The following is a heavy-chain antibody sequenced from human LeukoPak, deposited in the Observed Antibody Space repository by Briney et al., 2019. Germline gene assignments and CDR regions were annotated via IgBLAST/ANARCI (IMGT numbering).Heavy chain of an antibody. D-gene: IGHD5-18*01. CDR2: IRYDGSNK. V-gene: IGHV3-30*02. J-gene: IGHJ5*02. CDR3: AKVGVGDTATAGEGFDP. Sequence: GGSLRLSCAASGFTFSSYGMHWVRQAPGKGLEWVAFIRYDGSNKYYADSVKGRFTISRDNSKNTLYLQMNSLRAEDTAVYYCAKVGVGDTATAGEGFDPWGQGTLVTVSS. CDR1: GFTFSSYG.